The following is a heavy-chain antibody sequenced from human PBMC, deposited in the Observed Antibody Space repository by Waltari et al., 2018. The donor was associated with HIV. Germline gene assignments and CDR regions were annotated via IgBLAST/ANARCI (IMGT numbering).Heavy chain of an antibody. J-gene: IGHJ3*02. Sequence: QVQLQESGPGLAKPSETLSLTCTVSGGSLGRYYWSWIRRPPGKGLEWIGYIHYSGSTKFNPSLKSRVSTSVDTSNNQFSLKLTSVTPADTAVYYCARWATYYDGFDIWGQGTMVTVSS. CDR1: GGSLGRYY. CDR3: ARWATYYDGFDI. D-gene: IGHD3-22*01. CDR2: IHYSGST. V-gene: IGHV4-59*01.